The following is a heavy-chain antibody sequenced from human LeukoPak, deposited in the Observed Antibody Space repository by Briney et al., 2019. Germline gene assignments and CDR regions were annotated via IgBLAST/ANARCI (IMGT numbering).Heavy chain of an antibody. Sequence: GRSLRLSCAASGFTFSSYGMHWVRQAPGKGLEWVAVISYDGSNKYYADSVKGRFAISRDNSKNTLYLQMNSLRAEDTAVYYCAKEKYYYDSSGYYGAFDIWGQGTMVTVSS. CDR3: AKEKYYYDSSGYYGAFDI. V-gene: IGHV3-30*18. J-gene: IGHJ3*02. CDR2: ISYDGSNK. D-gene: IGHD3-22*01. CDR1: GFTFSSYG.